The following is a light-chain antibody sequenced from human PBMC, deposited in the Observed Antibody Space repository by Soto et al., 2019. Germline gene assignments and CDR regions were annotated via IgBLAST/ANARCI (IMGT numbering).Light chain of an antibody. Sequence: DIQMTQSPSTLSASVGDRVTITCRASQSISNWLAWYQQKPGKAPQVLIYDASSLKTGVPSRFSGSGSGTEFTLTISYLQPDDSATYYCHQYNGDPLTFGGGTRVEMK. V-gene: IGKV1-5*01. CDR1: QSISNW. CDR2: DAS. J-gene: IGKJ4*01. CDR3: HQYNGDPLT.